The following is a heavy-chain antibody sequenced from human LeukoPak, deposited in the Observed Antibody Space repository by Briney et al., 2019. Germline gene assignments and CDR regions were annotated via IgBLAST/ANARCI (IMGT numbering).Heavy chain of an antibody. CDR2: INHSGST. CDR1: GGSFSGYY. J-gene: IGHJ4*02. V-gene: IGHV4-34*01. D-gene: IGHD6-19*01. CDR3: ARLQYSSGWHYYFDY. Sequence: SETLSLTCAVYGGSFSGYYWSWIRQPPGKGLEWIGEINHSGSTNYNPSLKSRVTISVDTSKNQFSLKLSSVTAADTAVYYCARLQYSSGWHYYFDYWGQGTLVTVSS.